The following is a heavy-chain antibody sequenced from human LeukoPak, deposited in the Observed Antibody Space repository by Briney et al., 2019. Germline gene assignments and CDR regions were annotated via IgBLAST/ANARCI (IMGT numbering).Heavy chain of an antibody. CDR3: ARGNNWNDLSADY. CDR1: GGSISTTSYY. V-gene: IGHV4-61*02. CDR2: IYTSGSA. J-gene: IGHJ4*02. Sequence: SETLSLTCTVSGGSISTTSYYWSWIRQPAGKGLEWIGRIYTSGSANYNPSLKSRVTMSVDTSKNQFSLKLSSVTAADTAVYYCARGNNWNDLSADYWGQGTLVTVSS. D-gene: IGHD1-20*01.